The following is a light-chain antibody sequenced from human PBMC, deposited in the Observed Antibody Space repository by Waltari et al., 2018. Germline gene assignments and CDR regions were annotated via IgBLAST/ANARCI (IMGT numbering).Light chain of an antibody. CDR1: QSISSNF. V-gene: IGKV3-20*01. J-gene: IGKJ4*01. Sequence: ETVLTQSPGTLSVSPGERATLPCRASQSISSNFLAWYQQRPGQTPRLLIYTVSKRAPGIPARFSGSGSGTDFTLTITRLEPEDGAVDYCQQYYTSPRTFGGGTKVEVK. CDR2: TVS. CDR3: QQYYTSPRT.